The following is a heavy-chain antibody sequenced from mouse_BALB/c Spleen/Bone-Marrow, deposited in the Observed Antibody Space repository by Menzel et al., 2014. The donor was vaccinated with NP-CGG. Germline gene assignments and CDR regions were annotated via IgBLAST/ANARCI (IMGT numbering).Heavy chain of an antibody. J-gene: IGHJ1*01. CDR2: IDPANGNT. CDR1: GFNIKDTY. CDR3: ASYRYGWYFDV. V-gene: IGHV14-3*02. Sequence: VHVKQSGAELVKPRASVKLSCTASGFNIKDTYMHWVKRRPEQGLEWIGRIDPANGNTKYDPKFQGKATITADTSSNTAYLQLSSLTSEDTAVYYCASYRYGWYFDVWGAGTTVTVSS. D-gene: IGHD2-14*01.